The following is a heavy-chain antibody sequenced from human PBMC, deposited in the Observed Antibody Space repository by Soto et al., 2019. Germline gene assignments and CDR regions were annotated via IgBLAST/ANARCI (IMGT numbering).Heavy chain of an antibody. V-gene: IGHV3-74*01. J-gene: IGHJ4*02. CDR3: ARDSWNLDY. Sequence: GGSLRLSCAASGFPFSGHWMHWVRQAPGKGLVWVSRINGDGSNTDYADSVKGRFSISRDNAKNTLFLQMNSLTAEDTAVYYCARDSWNLDYWGQGTLVTVSS. CDR1: GFPFSGHW. CDR2: INGDGSNT. D-gene: IGHD1-1*01.